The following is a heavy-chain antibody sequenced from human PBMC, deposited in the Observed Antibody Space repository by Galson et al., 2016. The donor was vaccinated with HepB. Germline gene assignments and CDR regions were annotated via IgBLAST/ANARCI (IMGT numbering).Heavy chain of an antibody. CDR3: ARDKGVNWFDP. J-gene: IGHJ5*02. V-gene: IGHV1-2*02. CDR2: INPNSGGT. CDR1: GYTFTGYY. D-gene: IGHD3-10*01. Sequence: SVKVSCKASGYTFTGYYMHWVRQAPGQGLEWMGWINPNSGGTNFAQKFHGRVTMTRDTYISTAYMELSRLRSDDTAVYYCARDKGVNWFDPWGQGTLVTVSS.